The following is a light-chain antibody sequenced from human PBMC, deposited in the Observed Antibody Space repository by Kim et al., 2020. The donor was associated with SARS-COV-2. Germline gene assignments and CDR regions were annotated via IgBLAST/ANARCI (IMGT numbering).Light chain of an antibody. CDR2: QAS. V-gene: IGKV1-5*03. CDR1: QNIGSY. CDR3: QHYNSYPYT. Sequence: IQMTQSPSTLAASVGDRVTISCRASQNIGSYLVWYQHKPGKAPTLLVYQASSLESGVPSRFSGSGSETEFILTINSLQPDDFATYYCQHYNSYPYTFGQGTKLEI. J-gene: IGKJ2*01.